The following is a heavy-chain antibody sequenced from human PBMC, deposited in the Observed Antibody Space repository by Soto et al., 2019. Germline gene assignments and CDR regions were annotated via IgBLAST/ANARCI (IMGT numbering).Heavy chain of an antibody. CDR1: GFTFSSYD. J-gene: IGHJ4*02. V-gene: IGHV3-64*01. D-gene: IGHD1-7*01. CDR3: VRRVSGNYDY. CDR2: ISSNGGTT. Sequence: EVQLAESGGGMVQPGGSPRLSCVASGFTFSSYDMHWVRQAPGKGLEYVSSISSNGGTTYYGNSVKGRFTISRDNSKNTLYLQMGSLRAEDMAVYYCVRRVSGNYDYWGQGTLVPVSS.